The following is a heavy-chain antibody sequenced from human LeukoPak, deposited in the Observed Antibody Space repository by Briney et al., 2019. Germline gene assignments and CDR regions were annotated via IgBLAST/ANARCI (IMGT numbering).Heavy chain of an antibody. CDR3: ARGQQITGTTLDYYSYMDV. J-gene: IGHJ6*03. CDR1: GFTFSSYG. V-gene: IGHV3-30*02. Sequence: GGSLRLSCAASGFTFSSYGMHWVRQAPGKGLEWVAFIRYDGSNKYYADSVKGRFTISRDNSKNTLYLQMNSLRAEDTAVYYCARGQQITGTTLDYYSYMDVWGKGTSVTVSS. D-gene: IGHD1-20*01. CDR2: IRYDGSNK.